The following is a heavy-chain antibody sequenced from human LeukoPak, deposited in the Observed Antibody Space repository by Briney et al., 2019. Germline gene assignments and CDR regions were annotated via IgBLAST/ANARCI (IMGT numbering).Heavy chain of an antibody. CDR3: ARVSIAAAGLTMHTYYYYYYMDV. D-gene: IGHD6-13*01. Sequence: GASVKVSCKASGYTFTSYDINWVRQAPGQGLEWMGWMNPNSGNTGYAQKFQGRVTITRNTSISTAYMELSSLRSEDTAVYYCARVSIAAAGLTMHTYYYYYYMDVWGKGTTVTVSS. V-gene: IGHV1-8*03. CDR2: MNPNSGNT. J-gene: IGHJ6*03. CDR1: GYTFTSYD.